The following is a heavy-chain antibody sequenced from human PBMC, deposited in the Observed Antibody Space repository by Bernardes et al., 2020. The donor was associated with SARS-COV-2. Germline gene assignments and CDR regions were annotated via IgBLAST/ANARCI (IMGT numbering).Heavy chain of an antibody. Sequence: GGSLRLSCSASGYSIGDNYISWVRQAPGKGLEWVSTYYGFGMADYSDSVRGRFTISRDNSNNRAYLQMNNLRGEDTATYYCARSGGVSGALTVDWFDPWGRGTLVTVSS. J-gene: IGHJ5*02. D-gene: IGHD2-8*01. V-gene: IGHV3-53*01. CDR1: GYSIGDNY. CDR3: ARSGGVSGALTVDWFDP. CDR2: YYGFGMA.